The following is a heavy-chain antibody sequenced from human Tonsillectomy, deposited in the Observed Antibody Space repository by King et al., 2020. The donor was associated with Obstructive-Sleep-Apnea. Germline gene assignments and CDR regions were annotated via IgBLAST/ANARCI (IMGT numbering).Heavy chain of an antibody. Sequence: VQLVQSGAEVKKPGASLKISCKGSGYNFTTYWIAWVRQMPGKGLEWMGHIYPGDSDTSYSPSFQGQFSISVDNSITTAYLQLSSLRASDTAIYYCAIFGGSTGFEPRGQGTLVTVSS. J-gene: IGHJ5*02. D-gene: IGHD2-15*01. CDR3: AIFGGSTGFEP. V-gene: IGHV5-51*01. CDR2: IYPGDSDT. CDR1: GYNFTTYW.